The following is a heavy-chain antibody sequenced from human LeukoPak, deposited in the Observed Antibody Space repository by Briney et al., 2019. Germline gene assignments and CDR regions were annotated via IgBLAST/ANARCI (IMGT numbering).Heavy chain of an antibody. D-gene: IGHD5-24*01. CDR3: AKDSFDDSARWLRFFEYFDY. Sequence: PGGSLRLSCAASGFTFSSYGMHWVRQAPGKGLEWVAVISYDGSNKYYADSVKGRFTISRDNSKNTLYLQMNSLRAEDTAVYYCAKDSFDDSARWLRFFEYFDYWGQGTLVTVSS. V-gene: IGHV3-30*18. J-gene: IGHJ4*02. CDR1: GFTFSSYG. CDR2: ISYDGSNK.